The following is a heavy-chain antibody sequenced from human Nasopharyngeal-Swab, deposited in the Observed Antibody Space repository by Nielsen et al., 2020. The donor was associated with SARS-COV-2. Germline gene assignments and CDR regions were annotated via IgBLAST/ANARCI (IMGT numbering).Heavy chain of an antibody. J-gene: IGHJ4*02. CDR2: IKSKTDGGTT. CDR1: GFTFSNAW. Sequence: GGSLRLSCAASGFTFSNAWMSWVRQAPGKGLEWVGRIKSKTDGGTTDYAAPVKGRFTISRDDSKNTLYLQMNSLKTEDTAVYYCTTRRLLWHLPFDYWGQGTLVTVSS. CDR3: TTRRLLWHLPFDY. V-gene: IGHV3-15*01. D-gene: IGHD3-10*01.